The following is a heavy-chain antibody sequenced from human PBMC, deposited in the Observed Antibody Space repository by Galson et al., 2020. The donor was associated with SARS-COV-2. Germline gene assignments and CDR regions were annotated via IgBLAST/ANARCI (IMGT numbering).Heavy chain of an antibody. V-gene: IGHV4-4*07. D-gene: IGHD2-8*01. CDR1: NGSISNYY. CDR2: AHSSGST. Sequence: SETLSLTCTVSNGSISNYYWSWLRQAAGKGLEWIGRAHSSGSTSYNPSLKSRVSMSVDASKNHFSLKLKSVTAADTAVYYCANFGWITHCADGVCSDIDLWGQGILVTVSS. J-gene: IGHJ5*02. CDR3: ANFGWITHCADGVCSDIDL.